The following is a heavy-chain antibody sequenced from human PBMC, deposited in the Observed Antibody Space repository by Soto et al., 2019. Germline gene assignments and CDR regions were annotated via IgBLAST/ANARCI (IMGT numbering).Heavy chain of an antibody. CDR2: INHSGST. V-gene: IGHV4-34*01. Sequence: PSETLSLTCAVYGGSFSCYYWSWIRQPPGKGLEWIGEINHSGSTNYNPSLKSRVTISVDTSKNQFSLKLSSVTAADTAVYYCASSWIYQRYYFDYWGQGTLVTVSS. J-gene: IGHJ4*02. CDR1: GGSFSCYY. D-gene: IGHD5-12*01. CDR3: ASSWIYQRYYFDY.